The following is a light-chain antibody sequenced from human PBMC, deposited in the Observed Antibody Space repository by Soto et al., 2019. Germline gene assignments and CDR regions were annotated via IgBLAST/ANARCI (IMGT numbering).Light chain of an antibody. CDR3: QQANSFPIT. CDR1: QGIRHY. Sequence: IQITQSPSSLSASVVDRVTITCRASQGIRHYLAWYQQKPGKVPKLLIYEASNLQSGVPSRFRGGGSGTEFTLTISSLQPEDFATYYCQQANSFPITFGQGTRLEIK. V-gene: IGKV1-27*01. CDR2: EAS. J-gene: IGKJ5*01.